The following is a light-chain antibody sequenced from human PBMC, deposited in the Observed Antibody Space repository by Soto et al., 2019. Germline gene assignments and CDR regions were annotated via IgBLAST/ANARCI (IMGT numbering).Light chain of an antibody. CDR2: GAS. Sequence: EIFMTQSPATLSVSPGEGATLSCRASQSVSSKLAWYQQKPGQAPRLLIYGASTRATGIPARFSGSGSGTDFTLTISSLEPEDFAVYYCQQRLMTFGQGTKVDIK. CDR1: QSVSSK. CDR3: QQRLMT. V-gene: IGKV3-15*01. J-gene: IGKJ1*01.